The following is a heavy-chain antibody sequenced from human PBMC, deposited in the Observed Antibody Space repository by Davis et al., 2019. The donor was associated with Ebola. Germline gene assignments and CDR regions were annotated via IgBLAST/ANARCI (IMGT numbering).Heavy chain of an antibody. J-gene: IGHJ4*02. CDR3: ARLQVAYDRHFDY. D-gene: IGHD3-22*01. V-gene: IGHV4-59*08. CDR2: IYYSGST. Sequence: PSETLSLTCTVSGGSISSYYWNWIRQHPGKGLEWIGYIYYSGSTYYNPSLKSRVPISVDTSKNQFFLKLSSVTAADTAVYYCARLQVAYDRHFDYWGQGTLVTVSS. CDR1: GGSISSYY.